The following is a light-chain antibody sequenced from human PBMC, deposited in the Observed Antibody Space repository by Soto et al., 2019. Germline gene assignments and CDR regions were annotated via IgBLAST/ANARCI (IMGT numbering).Light chain of an antibody. V-gene: IGKV3-20*01. J-gene: IGKJ3*01. CDR3: HQYNSWPRGT. CDR1: QSISNNY. Sequence: ESVLTQSPGTLSLSPGERATLSCRASQSISNNYLAWYQLKPGQAPSLLIYDASSRVTGIPDRFSGSGSGADFTLTISRLEPEDSAVYYCHQYNSWPRGTFGPGTKVEIK. CDR2: DAS.